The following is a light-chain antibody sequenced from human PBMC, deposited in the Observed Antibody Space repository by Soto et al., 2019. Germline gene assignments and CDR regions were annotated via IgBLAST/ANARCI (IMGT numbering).Light chain of an antibody. CDR3: QQSYSTPDT. Sequence: DIQMTQSPSSLSASVGDRVTTTCRESRSISSNLNWYQQKPGKAPKLLIYAASSLQSGVPSRFSGSGSGTDFTLTISSLQPEDFATYYCQQSYSTPDTFGGGTKVEIK. CDR2: AAS. CDR1: RSISSN. V-gene: IGKV1-39*01. J-gene: IGKJ4*01.